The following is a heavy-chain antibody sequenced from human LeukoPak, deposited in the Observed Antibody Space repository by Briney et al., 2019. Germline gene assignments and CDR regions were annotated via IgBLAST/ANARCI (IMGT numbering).Heavy chain of an antibody. CDR1: GYTFTSYA. V-gene: IGHV1-3*01. CDR2: ISAGNGNT. Sequence: ASVKVSCKASGYTFTSYAMHWVRQAPGQRLEWMGWISAGNGNTKYSQKFQGRVTITRDTSASTAYMELSSLRSEDTAVYYCASRDIVVVPAAPYYYYYYYMDVWGKGTTVTVSS. J-gene: IGHJ6*03. D-gene: IGHD2-2*01. CDR3: ASRDIVVVPAAPYYYYYYYMDV.